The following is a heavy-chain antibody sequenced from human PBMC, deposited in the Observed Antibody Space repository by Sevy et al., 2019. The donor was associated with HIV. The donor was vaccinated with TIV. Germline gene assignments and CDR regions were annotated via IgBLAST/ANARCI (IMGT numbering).Heavy chain of an antibody. CDR2: ISYDGSNK. J-gene: IGHJ4*02. CDR3: AKDRKWLVRETQYYFDY. CDR1: GFTFSSYG. Sequence: GGSLRLSCAASGFTFSSYGMHWVRQAPGKGLEWVAVISYDGSNKYYADSVKGRFTISRDNSKNTQYLQMNSLRAEDTAVYYCAKDRKWLVRETQYYFDYWGQGTLVTVSS. D-gene: IGHD6-19*01. V-gene: IGHV3-30*18.